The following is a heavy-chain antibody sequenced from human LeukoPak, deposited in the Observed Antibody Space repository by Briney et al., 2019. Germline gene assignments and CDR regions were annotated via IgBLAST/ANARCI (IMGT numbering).Heavy chain of an antibody. CDR3: ASSPGIAVAGTFFS. CDR1: GFTFKDYW. D-gene: IGHD6-19*01. CDR2: INSDGSST. J-gene: IGHJ4*02. V-gene: IGHV3-74*01. Sequence: GSLRLSCVGSGFTFKDYWMHWVRQAPGKGLVWVSRINSDGSSTSYADSVKGRFTISRDNAKNTLYLQMNSLRAEDTAVYYCASSPGIAVAGTFFSWGQGTLVTVSP.